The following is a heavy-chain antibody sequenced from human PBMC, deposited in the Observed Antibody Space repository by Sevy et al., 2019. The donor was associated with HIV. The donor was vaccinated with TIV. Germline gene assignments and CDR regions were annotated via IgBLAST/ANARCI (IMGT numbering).Heavy chain of an antibody. V-gene: IGHV3-23*01. D-gene: IGHD2-15*01. CDR1: GFIFGNHA. Sequence: GGSLRLSCAASGFIFGNHAMSWVRQTPGKGLEWVSGITSTGSTTYYMDSVKGQFTISRDNSKNTLYLQMNSLRAEDTAVYYCAKDLGWPLWGQGTLVTVSS. CDR2: ITSTGSTT. J-gene: IGHJ4*02. CDR3: AKDLGWPL.